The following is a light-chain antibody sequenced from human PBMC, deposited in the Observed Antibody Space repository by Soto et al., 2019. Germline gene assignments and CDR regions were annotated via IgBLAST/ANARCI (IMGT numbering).Light chain of an antibody. CDR1: HAIRND. V-gene: IGKV1-17*01. CDR2: AAT. Sequence: DIQMTQSPSSLSASVGDRVTITCRASHAIRNDLDWYQQKPGKAPKRLIYAATSLQSGVPSRFSGSGSGTEFTLSMSSLQVEDSATYYCLHYNSYPLTFGGGTKVEIK. J-gene: IGKJ4*01. CDR3: LHYNSYPLT.